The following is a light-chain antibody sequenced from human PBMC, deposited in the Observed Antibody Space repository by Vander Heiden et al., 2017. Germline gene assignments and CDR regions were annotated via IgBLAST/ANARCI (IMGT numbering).Light chain of an antibody. J-gene: IGLJ1*01. Sequence: QSALTPPASVSGSPGQSITISSTGTSRDGGNYNLVSWDQQQPDKAPELMIYEVTKRPSGVSDRFSGSKSGNTASLTISGLQAEDEADYHCCSYAGDSTYVFGTGTKVTVL. V-gene: IGLV2-23*02. CDR2: EVT. CDR1: SRDGGNYNL. CDR3: CSYAGDSTYV.